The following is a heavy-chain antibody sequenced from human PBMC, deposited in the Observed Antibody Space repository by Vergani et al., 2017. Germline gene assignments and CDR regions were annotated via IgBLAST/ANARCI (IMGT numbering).Heavy chain of an antibody. CDR1: GYSFTSHD. CDR2: MSPDSGNR. CDR3: ARDYSNNNYFDP. V-gene: IGHV1-8*01. J-gene: IGHJ5*02. D-gene: IGHD4-11*01. Sequence: QVQLVQSGAEVKKPGASVKVSCEASGYSFTSHDIYWVRQAPGQGLEWMGWMSPDSGNRGFAQNFQGRISITRNTSINIAYMELSSLTSEDTAIYYCARDYSNNNYFDPWGQGTLVTVSS.